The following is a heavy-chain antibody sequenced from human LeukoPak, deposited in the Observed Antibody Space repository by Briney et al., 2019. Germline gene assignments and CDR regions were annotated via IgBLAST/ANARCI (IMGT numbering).Heavy chain of an antibody. CDR1: GFTFGDYA. Sequence: GRSLRLSCAASGFTFGDYAMHWVRQAPGKGLEWVAVISYDGSNKYYADSVKGRFTISRDNSKNTLYLQMNSLRAEDTAVYFCAKAEDLVPAAMGGDNFDYWGQGTLVTVSS. J-gene: IGHJ4*02. CDR2: ISYDGSNK. V-gene: IGHV3-30*18. D-gene: IGHD2-2*01. CDR3: AKAEDLVPAAMGGDNFDY.